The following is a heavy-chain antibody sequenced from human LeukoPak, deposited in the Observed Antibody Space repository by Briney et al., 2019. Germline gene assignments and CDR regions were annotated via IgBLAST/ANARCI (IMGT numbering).Heavy chain of an antibody. Sequence: PGGSLRLSCAASGFTFSSYGMNWVRQAPGKGLEWVSYISSSSSTIYYADSVKGRFTISRDKAKNSLYLQMNSLRAEDTAVYYCAREYCSSTSCLYDYWGQGTLVTVSS. V-gene: IGHV3-48*01. CDR3: AREYCSSTSCLYDY. D-gene: IGHD2-2*01. CDR1: GFTFSSYG. CDR2: ISSSSSTI. J-gene: IGHJ4*02.